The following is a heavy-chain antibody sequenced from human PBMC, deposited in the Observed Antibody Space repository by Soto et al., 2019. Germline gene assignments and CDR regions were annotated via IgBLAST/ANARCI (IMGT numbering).Heavy chain of an antibody. CDR2: IIPIFGTA. V-gene: IGHV1-69*12. Sequence: QVQLVQSGAEVKKPGSSVTVSCKASGGTFSSYTISWVRQAPGQGLEWMGGIIPIFGTANYAQKIHGRVTITADESTSTAYMELSSLRSEDTAVYYCARGNHRWLQLWYFDLWGRGTLVTVSS. CDR1: GGTFSSYT. CDR3: ARGNHRWLQLWYFDL. J-gene: IGHJ2*01. D-gene: IGHD5-12*01.